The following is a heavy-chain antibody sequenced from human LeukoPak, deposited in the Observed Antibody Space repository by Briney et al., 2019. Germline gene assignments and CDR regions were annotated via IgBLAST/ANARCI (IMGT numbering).Heavy chain of an antibody. J-gene: IGHJ4*02. CDR3: VKDPSGNYFYFDY. CDR1: GFTFSSFA. CDR2: ISSDGGRT. D-gene: IGHD1-26*01. V-gene: IGHV3-64D*09. Sequence: GGSLRLSCSAAGFTFSSFAMFWVRQAPGKGLEYVSGISSDGGRTNYADSVKARFTISRDNSKVTLYLQMTSLRPEDTAIYYCVKDPSGNYFYFDYWGQGTLVTVSS.